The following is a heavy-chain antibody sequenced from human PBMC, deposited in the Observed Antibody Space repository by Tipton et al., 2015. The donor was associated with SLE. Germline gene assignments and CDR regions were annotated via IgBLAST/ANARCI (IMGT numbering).Heavy chain of an antibody. Sequence: TLSLTCTVSGYSISSGYYWGWTRQPPGKGLEWIGYIYYSGSTNYNPSLKSRVTISVDTSKNQFSLKLSSVTAADMAVYYCASYSVAARHLPTPYAFDIWGQGTMVTVSS. CDR1: GYSISSGYY. J-gene: IGHJ3*02. V-gene: IGHV4-38-2*02. CDR3: ASYSVAARHLPTPYAFDI. D-gene: IGHD6-19*01. CDR2: IYYSGST.